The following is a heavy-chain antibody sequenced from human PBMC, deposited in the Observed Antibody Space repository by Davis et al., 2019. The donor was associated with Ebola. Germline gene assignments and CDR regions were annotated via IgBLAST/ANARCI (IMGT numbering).Heavy chain of an antibody. CDR2: INPSGGST. Sequence: ASVKVSCKASGYTFTSYYMHWVRQAPGQGLEWMGIINPSGGSTSYAQKFQGRVTMTRDTSTSTVYMELSSLRSEDTAVYYCARADNWNGWYYYGMDVWGQGTTVTVSS. V-gene: IGHV1-46*01. CDR1: GYTFTSYY. J-gene: IGHJ6*02. D-gene: IGHD1-1*01. CDR3: ARADNWNGWYYYGMDV.